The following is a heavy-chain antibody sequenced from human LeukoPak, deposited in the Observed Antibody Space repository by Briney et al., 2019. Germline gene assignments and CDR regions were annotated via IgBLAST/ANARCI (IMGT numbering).Heavy chain of an antibody. D-gene: IGHD5-24*01. CDR2: IYSGGST. CDR1: GFTVSSNY. Sequence: PGGSLRLSCAASGFTVSSNYMSWVRQAPGKGLEWVSVIYSGGSTYYADSVKGRFTISRDNSKNTLYLQMNSLRAEDTAVYYCARAVEIIPLDYWGQGTLVTVSS. CDR3: ARAVEIIPLDY. V-gene: IGHV3-66*01. J-gene: IGHJ4*02.